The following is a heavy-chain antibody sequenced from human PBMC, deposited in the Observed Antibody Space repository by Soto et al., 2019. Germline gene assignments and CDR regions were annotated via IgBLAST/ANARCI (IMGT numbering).Heavy chain of an antibody. V-gene: IGHV1-18*01. Sequence: GASVKVSCKASGYTFTSYGISWVRQAPGQGLEWMGWISAYNGNTNYAQKLQGRVTMTTDTSTSTAYMELRSLRSDDTAVYYCARVPLGLLRYFDWSEDNWFDPWGQGTLVTVSS. D-gene: IGHD3-9*01. CDR1: GYTFTSYG. CDR2: ISAYNGNT. CDR3: ARVPLGLLRYFDWSEDNWFDP. J-gene: IGHJ5*02.